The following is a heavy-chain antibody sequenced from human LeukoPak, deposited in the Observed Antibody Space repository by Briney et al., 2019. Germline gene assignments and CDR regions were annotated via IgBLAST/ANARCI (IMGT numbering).Heavy chain of an antibody. CDR1: GFTVSSNY. J-gene: IGHJ2*01. Sequence: GSLRLSCAASGFTVSSNYMSWVRQAPGKGLEWIGSIYYSGSPYYNPSLKSRVTISLDTSKKQFSLKLSSVTAADTAVYYCAREAKGGEWDLLPRYFDLWGRGTLVTVSS. D-gene: IGHD1-26*01. V-gene: IGHV4-39*07. CDR2: IYYSGSP. CDR3: AREAKGGEWDLLPRYFDL.